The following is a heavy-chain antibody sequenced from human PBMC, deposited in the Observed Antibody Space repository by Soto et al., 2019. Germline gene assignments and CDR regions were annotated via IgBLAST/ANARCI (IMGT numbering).Heavy chain of an antibody. J-gene: IGHJ6*03. CDR2: IYYSGST. V-gene: IGHV4-59*08. CDR3: ARTGYYDFWSGYYLNYYYYMDV. D-gene: IGHD3-3*01. CDR1: GGSISSYY. Sequence: PSETLSLTCTVSGGSISSYYWSWIRQPPGKGLEWIGYIYYSGSTNYNPSLKSRVTISVDTSKNQFSLKLSSVTAADTAVYYCARTGYYDFWSGYYLNYYYYMDVLGKETTVTVSS.